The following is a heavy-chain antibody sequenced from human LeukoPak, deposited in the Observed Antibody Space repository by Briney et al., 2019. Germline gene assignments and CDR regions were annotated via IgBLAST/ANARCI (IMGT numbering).Heavy chain of an antibody. J-gene: IGHJ6*02. V-gene: IGHV1-18*01. CDR1: GYTFTSYG. Sequence: ASVKVSCKASGYTFTSYGISWVRQAPGQGLEWMGWISAYNGNTNYAQKLQGRVTMTTDTSTSTAYMELSSLRSEDTAVYYCARDLIGYYYGMDVWGQGTTVTVSS. CDR2: ISAYNGNT. D-gene: IGHD3-9*01. CDR3: ARDLIGYYYGMDV.